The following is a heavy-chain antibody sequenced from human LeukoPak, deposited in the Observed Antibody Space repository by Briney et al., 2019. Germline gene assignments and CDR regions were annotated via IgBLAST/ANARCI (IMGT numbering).Heavy chain of an antibody. CDR2: IYYSGGNT. D-gene: IGHD5-12*01. J-gene: IGHJ2*01. V-gene: IGHV3-23*01. Sequence: GGSLRLSCAASGFMFSNFAMSWVRQAPGKGLEWVSTIYYSGGNTYSADSVKGRFTISRDNSKNTLYLQMNSLRAEDTAVYYCAKAYSGYDADWYFDLWGRGTLVTVSS. CDR1: GFMFSNFA. CDR3: AKAYSGYDADWYFDL.